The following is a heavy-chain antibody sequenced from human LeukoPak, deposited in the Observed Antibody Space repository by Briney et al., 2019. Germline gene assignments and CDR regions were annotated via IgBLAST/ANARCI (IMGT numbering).Heavy chain of an antibody. Sequence: GASVKVSCKASGHTFIDYYMHWVRQAPGQGLEWMGWINPNSGGTNYAQNFQGRVTMTRDTSIRTVYMELSRLRSDDTAVYYCANTYALGNYYKGGFDPWGQGTLVTVSS. CDR1: GHTFIDYY. V-gene: IGHV1-2*02. J-gene: IGHJ5*02. D-gene: IGHD3-10*01. CDR2: INPNSGGT. CDR3: ANTYALGNYYKGGFDP.